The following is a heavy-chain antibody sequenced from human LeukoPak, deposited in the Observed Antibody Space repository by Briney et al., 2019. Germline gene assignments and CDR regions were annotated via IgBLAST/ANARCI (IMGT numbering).Heavy chain of an antibody. CDR2: IYYSGST. V-gene: IGHV4-59*01. Sequence: MPSETLSLTCTVSGGSISSYHWSWIRQPPGKGLEWIGYIYYSGSTNYNPSLKSRVTISVDTSKNQFSLKLSSVTAAGTAVYYCARTESSGWYMDWFDPWGQGTLVTVSS. D-gene: IGHD6-19*01. J-gene: IGHJ5*02. CDR1: GGSISSYH. CDR3: ARTESSGWYMDWFDP.